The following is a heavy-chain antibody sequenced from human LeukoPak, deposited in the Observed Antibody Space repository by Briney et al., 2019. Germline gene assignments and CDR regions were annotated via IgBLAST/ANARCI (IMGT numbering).Heavy chain of an antibody. V-gene: IGHV1-18*01. Sequence: ASVKVSCKASGYTFTSYGISWVRQAPGQGLEWMGWISAYNGNTNYAQKLQGRVTMTTDTSTSTAYMELRSLRSDDTAVYYCARDRDYDYVWGSYRFDYWGQGTLATVSS. CDR3: ARDRDYDYVWGSYRFDY. J-gene: IGHJ4*02. D-gene: IGHD3-16*02. CDR1: GYTFTSYG. CDR2: ISAYNGNT.